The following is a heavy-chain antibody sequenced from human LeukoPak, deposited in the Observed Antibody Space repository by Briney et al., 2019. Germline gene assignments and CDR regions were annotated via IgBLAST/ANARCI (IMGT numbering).Heavy chain of an antibody. CDR2: IYPGDSDT. Sequence: PGGSLRLSCKGSGYSFTSYWIGWVRQMPGKGLEWMGIIYPGDSDTRYSPSFQGQVTISADKSISTAYLQWSSLKASDTAMYYCARHAWRIAVADPNWFDPWGQGTLVTVSS. CDR3: ARHAWRIAVADPNWFDP. D-gene: IGHD6-19*01. J-gene: IGHJ5*02. CDR1: GYSFTSYW. V-gene: IGHV5-51*01.